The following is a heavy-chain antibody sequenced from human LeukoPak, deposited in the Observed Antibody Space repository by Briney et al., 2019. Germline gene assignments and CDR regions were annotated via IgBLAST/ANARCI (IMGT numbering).Heavy chain of an antibody. J-gene: IGHJ4*02. CDR3: ASLLEASLDY. Sequence: SETLSLTCTVSGYSISSCYYWGWIRQPPGKGLEGIGSSYHSGSTYYNPSLKSRVTISVDTSKNQFSLKLSSVTAADTAVYYCASLLEASLDYWGQGTLVTVSS. CDR1: GYSISSCYY. V-gene: IGHV4-38-2*02. CDR2: SYHSGST. D-gene: IGHD1-26*01.